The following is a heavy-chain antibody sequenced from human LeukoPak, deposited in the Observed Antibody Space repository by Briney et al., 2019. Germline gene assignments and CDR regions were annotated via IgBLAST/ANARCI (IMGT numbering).Heavy chain of an antibody. D-gene: IGHD2-2*01. Sequence: GGSLRLSCAASGFTFSSYWMSWVRQAPGKGLEWVANIKQDGSEKYYVDSVKGRFTISRDNAKNSLYLQMNSLRAEDTAVYYCAKDWGIYCSSTSCLMGGYWGQGTLVTVSS. J-gene: IGHJ4*02. CDR2: IKQDGSEK. V-gene: IGHV3-7*01. CDR1: GFTFSSYW. CDR3: AKDWGIYCSSTSCLMGGY.